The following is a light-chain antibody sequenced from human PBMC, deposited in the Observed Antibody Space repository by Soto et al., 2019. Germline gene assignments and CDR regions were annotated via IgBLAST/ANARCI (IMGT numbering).Light chain of an antibody. CDR3: VLYMGSGTWV. V-gene: IGLV8-61*01. CDR1: SGSVSTSYS. CDR2: STN. J-gene: IGLJ3*02. Sequence: QTVVTQEPSFSVSPGRTVTLTCGLSSGSVSTSYSPSWYQQTPGQAPRTLIYSTNTRSSGVPDRFSGSILGNKAALTITGAQADDESNYYCVLYMGSGTWVFGGGTKLTVL.